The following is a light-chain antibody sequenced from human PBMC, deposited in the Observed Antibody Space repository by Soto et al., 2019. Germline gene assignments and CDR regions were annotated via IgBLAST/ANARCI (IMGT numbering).Light chain of an antibody. V-gene: IGKV1-9*01. Sequence: DLQLTQSPSFLSASVGDRVTITCRASQGISSYLAWYQQKPGKAPKLLIYGASTLQSGVPSRFSGSGSGTEFTLTISSLQPEDFATYYCQQLNSYIFGPGTKVDIK. CDR2: GAS. CDR3: QQLNSYI. J-gene: IGKJ3*01. CDR1: QGISSY.